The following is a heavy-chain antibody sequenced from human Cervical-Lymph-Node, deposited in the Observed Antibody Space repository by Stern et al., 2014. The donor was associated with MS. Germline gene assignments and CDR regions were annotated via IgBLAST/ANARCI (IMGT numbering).Heavy chain of an antibody. V-gene: IGHV1-69*01. Sequence: VQLVESGAEVKKPGSSVKVSCKASGDTFNNFDIGWVGQAPGQWPGVLGGNTPLFGTATYAQRLQDRVTFTADESTSTTYMELSRLRSEDTAIYYCARHQGGVAAFWGQGTLVTVSS. CDR3: ARHQGGVAAF. CDR2: NTPLFGTA. J-gene: IGHJ4*02. CDR1: GDTFNNFD. D-gene: IGHD6-13*01.